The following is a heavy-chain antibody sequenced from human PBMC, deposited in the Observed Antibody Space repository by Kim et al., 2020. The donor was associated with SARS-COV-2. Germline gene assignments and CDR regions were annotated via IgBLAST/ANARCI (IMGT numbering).Heavy chain of an antibody. CDR3: AKGFEALDI. CDR2: ST. V-gene: IGHV3-23*03. J-gene: IGHJ3*02. Sequence: STNYADAVTGRFTISRDNSMNTLYLQMNSLRAEDTAVYFCAKGFEALDIWGQGTMVTVSS.